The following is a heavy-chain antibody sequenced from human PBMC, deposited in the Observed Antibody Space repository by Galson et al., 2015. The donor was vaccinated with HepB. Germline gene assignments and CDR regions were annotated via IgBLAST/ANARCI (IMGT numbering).Heavy chain of an antibody. Sequence: SLRLSCAASGFTFNTYAMHWVRQAPGKGLEWVAVISYDGSNKYCADSVKGRFTISRDNSKNTLFLQMNSLRAEDTAAYYCARDFPYFDYWGQGTLVTVSS. V-gene: IGHV3-30-3*01. CDR1: GFTFNTYA. CDR2: ISYDGSNK. J-gene: IGHJ4*02. CDR3: ARDFPYFDY.